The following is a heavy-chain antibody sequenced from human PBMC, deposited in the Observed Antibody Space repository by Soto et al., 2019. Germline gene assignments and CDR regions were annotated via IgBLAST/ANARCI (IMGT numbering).Heavy chain of an antibody. CDR1: GYTFTSYG. CDR2: ISAYNGNT. D-gene: IGHD3-9*01. Sequence: ASVKVSCKASGYTFTSYGISWVRQAPGQGLEWMGWISAYNGNTNYAQKLQGRVTMTTDTSTSTAYMELRSLRSDDTAVYYCARDNLGILTGYYTDYYYMDVWGKGTTVTVSS. CDR3: ARDNLGILTGYYTDYYYMDV. J-gene: IGHJ6*03. V-gene: IGHV1-18*01.